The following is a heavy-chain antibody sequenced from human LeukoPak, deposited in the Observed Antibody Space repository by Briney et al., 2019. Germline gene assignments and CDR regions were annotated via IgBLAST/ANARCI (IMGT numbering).Heavy chain of an antibody. D-gene: IGHD3-3*01. Sequence: SETLSLTCTVSGGSISSYYWSWIRQPAGKGLEWIGRLYTSGSTNYNPSLKSRVTMSVGTSKNQFSLKLSSVTAADTAVYYCAREGYYDFWSGYYGNWFDPWGQGTLVTVSS. CDR3: AREGYYDFWSGYYGNWFDP. J-gene: IGHJ5*02. CDR2: LYTSGST. CDR1: GGSISSYY. V-gene: IGHV4-4*07.